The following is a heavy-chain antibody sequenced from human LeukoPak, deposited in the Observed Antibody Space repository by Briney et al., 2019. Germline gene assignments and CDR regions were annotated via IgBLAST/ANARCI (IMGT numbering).Heavy chain of an antibody. CDR1: GGSFSDYY. CDR3: ARGQMGAIYFDY. D-gene: IGHD1-26*01. J-gene: IGHJ4*02. V-gene: IGHV4-34*01. Sequence: SETLSLTCAVYGGSFSDYYWSWIRQPPGKGLEWIGEINHSGSTNYNPSLKSRVIISVDTSKKRFSLKLSSVTAADTAVYYCARGQMGAIYFDYWGQGTLVTVSS. CDR2: INHSGST.